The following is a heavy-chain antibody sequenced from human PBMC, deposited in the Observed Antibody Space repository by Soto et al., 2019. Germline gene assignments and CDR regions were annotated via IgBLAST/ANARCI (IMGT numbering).Heavy chain of an antibody. V-gene: IGHV1-69*13. Sequence: SVKVSCKASGGTFSSYAISWARQAPGQGLEWMGGIIPIFGTANYAQKFQGRVTITADESTSTAYMELSSLRSEDTAVYYCAREEQRYYYDSSGYFDYWGQGTLVTVSS. J-gene: IGHJ4*02. CDR3: AREEQRYYYDSSGYFDY. D-gene: IGHD3-22*01. CDR2: IIPIFGTA. CDR1: GGTFSSYA.